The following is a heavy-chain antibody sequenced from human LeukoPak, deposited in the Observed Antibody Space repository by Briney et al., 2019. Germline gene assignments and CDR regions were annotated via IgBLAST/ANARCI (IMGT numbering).Heavy chain of an antibody. CDR2: IYHSGST. D-gene: IGHD3-22*01. J-gene: IGHJ4*02. Sequence: SQTLSLTCAVSGGSISSGGYSWSWLRQPPGKGLEWIGYIYHSGSTYYNPSLKSRVTISVDRSKNQFSLKLSSVTAADTAVYYCARHDSSGYYYDYWGQGTLVTVSS. V-gene: IGHV4-30-2*01. CDR1: GGSISSGGYS. CDR3: ARHDSSGYYYDY.